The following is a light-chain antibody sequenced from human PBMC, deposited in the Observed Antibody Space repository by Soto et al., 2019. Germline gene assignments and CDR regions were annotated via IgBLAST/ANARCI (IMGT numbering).Light chain of an antibody. CDR2: GSS. Sequence: IRLYQSPSSLSASERVRVTITCRASQCVSDWVAWYQQKPGKAPKLLIYGSSSLLSGVPSRFSGTRSGTDFTLTIGSLQPEDFATYYCQQANSYPWTFGQGTMVDVK. CDR3: QQANSYPWT. V-gene: IGKV1-12*01. CDR1: QCVSDW. J-gene: IGKJ1*01.